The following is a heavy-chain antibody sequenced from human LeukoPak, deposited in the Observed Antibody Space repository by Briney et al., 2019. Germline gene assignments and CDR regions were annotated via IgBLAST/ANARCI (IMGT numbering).Heavy chain of an antibody. CDR3: VGYGSGSSTNNYYYMDV. Sequence: GGSLRLSCAASGFTFSYYGMHWVRQAPGKGLEWVAVISYDGSNKYYVDSVKGRFTISRDNSKNTLYLQMNSLRAEDTAVYYCVGYGSGSSTNNYYYMDVWGKGTTVTVSS. V-gene: IGHV3-30*03. CDR2: ISYDGSNK. D-gene: IGHD3-10*01. CDR1: GFTFSYYG. J-gene: IGHJ6*03.